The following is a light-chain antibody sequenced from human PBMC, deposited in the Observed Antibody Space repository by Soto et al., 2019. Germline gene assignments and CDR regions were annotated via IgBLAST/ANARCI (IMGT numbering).Light chain of an antibody. V-gene: IGKV3-20*01. Sequence: EIVLTQSPGTLSLSPGDRATLSCRASQSVSSNFLAWYQQKPGQAPRLLIYGASIMATGIPDRFSGSGSGTDFTLTIRKLEPEDFAMYFCHQYGSSPRTFGQGNKVEIK. CDR1: QSVSSNF. J-gene: IGKJ1*01. CDR3: HQYGSSPRT. CDR2: GAS.